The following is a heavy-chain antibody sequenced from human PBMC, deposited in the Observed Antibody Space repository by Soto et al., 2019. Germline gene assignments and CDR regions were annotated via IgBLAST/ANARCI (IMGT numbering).Heavy chain of an antibody. CDR1: GFTFNTYA. Sequence: PGGSLRLSCAASGFTFNTYAMSWVRQAPGKGLEWVAVIWYDGSNKYYADSVKGRFTISRDNSKNTLYLQMNSLRAEDSAVYYCARADHTYMDVWGQGTTVTVSS. J-gene: IGHJ6*02. CDR3: ARADHTYMDV. V-gene: IGHV3-33*08. CDR2: IWYDGSNK.